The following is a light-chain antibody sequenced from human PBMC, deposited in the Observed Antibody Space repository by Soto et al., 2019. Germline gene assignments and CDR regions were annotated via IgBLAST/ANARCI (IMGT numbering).Light chain of an antibody. Sequence: DIQMTKSHSTLYGSVGDRVTITCRASQTSSSWLAWYQQKPGKAPKLLIYKASTLKSVFPSRFSGSGSGPDFTLTISSLQPYDCATYYCQHYNSYSEAFGQGTKVELK. V-gene: IGKV1-5*03. J-gene: IGKJ1*01. CDR2: KAS. CDR1: QTSSSW. CDR3: QHYNSYSEA.